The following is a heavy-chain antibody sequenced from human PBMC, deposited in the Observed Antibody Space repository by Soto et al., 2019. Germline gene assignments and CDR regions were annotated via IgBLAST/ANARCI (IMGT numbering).Heavy chain of an antibody. CDR2: IKQDGSEK. Sequence: GGSLRLSCAASGFPFSSYWMSWVRQAPGKGLEWVANIKQDGSEKYYVDSVKGRFTISRDNAKNSLNLQMNSLRADDTAMYYCARDMEWLAPGIDYWGQGTLVTVSS. CDR3: ARDMEWLAPGIDY. V-gene: IGHV3-7*01. J-gene: IGHJ4*02. CDR1: GFPFSSYW. D-gene: IGHD3-3*01.